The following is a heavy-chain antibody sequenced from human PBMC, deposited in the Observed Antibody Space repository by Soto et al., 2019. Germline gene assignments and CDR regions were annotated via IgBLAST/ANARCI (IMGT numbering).Heavy chain of an antibody. Sequence: GASVKVSCKASGYSFTDYHIHWVRQAPGQGLEWLGRVNPKSGGTSTAQKFQGWVTMTTDTSISTASMELTRLTSDDTAIYYCARGDSTDCSNGVCSFFYNHDMDVWGQGTTVTVSS. J-gene: IGHJ6*02. CDR3: ARGDSTDCSNGVCSFFYNHDMDV. D-gene: IGHD2-8*01. V-gene: IGHV1-2*04. CDR2: VNPKSGGT. CDR1: GYSFTDYH.